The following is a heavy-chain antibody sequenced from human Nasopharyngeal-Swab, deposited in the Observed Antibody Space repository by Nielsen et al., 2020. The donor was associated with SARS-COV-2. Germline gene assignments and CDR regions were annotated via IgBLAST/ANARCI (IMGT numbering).Heavy chain of an antibody. D-gene: IGHD4-17*01. CDR3: TRGDGALTYFDY. Sequence: GGSLRLSCAASGFTLSDNSMIWVPQAPGQGLEWVSYISGSGSTLYYADSVKGRITVSRDNAKSSFYLQMSSLRDEDTAVYYCTRGDGALTYFDYWGQGTLVSVSS. CDR1: GFTLSDNS. CDR2: ISGSGSTL. J-gene: IGHJ4*02. V-gene: IGHV3-48*02.